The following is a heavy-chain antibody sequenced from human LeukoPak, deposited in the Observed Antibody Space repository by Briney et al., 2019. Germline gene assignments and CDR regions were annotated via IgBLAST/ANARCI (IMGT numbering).Heavy chain of an antibody. J-gene: IGHJ4*02. CDR3: AKQDYSNYVGPFDY. Sequence: GGSLRLSCATSGFTFSGYAMSWVRQAPGRGLEWVSGISGSDVSTYYADPVKGRFTVSRDNSKNTLYLQMNSLRAEDTAIYYCAKQDYSNYVGPFDYWGQGTLVTVSS. D-gene: IGHD4-11*01. CDR2: ISGSDVST. V-gene: IGHV3-23*01. CDR1: GFTFSGYA.